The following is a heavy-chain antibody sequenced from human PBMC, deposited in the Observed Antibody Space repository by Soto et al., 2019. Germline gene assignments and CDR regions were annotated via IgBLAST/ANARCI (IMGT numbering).Heavy chain of an antibody. CDR3: TRILAGPYYFDY. J-gene: IGHJ4*02. CDR2: IKQDGSHK. D-gene: IGHD6-19*01. Sequence: GGSLRLSCVASGFTFNNYWMSWVRQAPGKGLEWVANIKQDGSHKYYLETLKGRITISRDNAANSLYLQMHNLRAEYTAVYYCTRILAGPYYFDYWGQGSLVTVSS. CDR1: GFTFNNYW. V-gene: IGHV3-7*04.